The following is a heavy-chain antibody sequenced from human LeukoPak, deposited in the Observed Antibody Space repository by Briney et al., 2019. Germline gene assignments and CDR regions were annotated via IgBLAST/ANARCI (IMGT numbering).Heavy chain of an antibody. CDR3: AKSAGRYYFDY. Sequence: GGSLRLSCAASGFTFDDYAMHWVRQAPGKGLEWVSGISWNSGSIGYADSVKGRFTISRDNAKNSLYLQMNSLRAEDMALYYCAKSAGRYYFDYWGQGTLVTVSS. V-gene: IGHV3-9*03. CDR1: GFTFDDYA. J-gene: IGHJ4*02. D-gene: IGHD6-19*01. CDR2: ISWNSGSI.